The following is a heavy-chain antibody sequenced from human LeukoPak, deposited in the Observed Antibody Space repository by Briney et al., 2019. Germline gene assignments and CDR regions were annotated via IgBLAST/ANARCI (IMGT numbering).Heavy chain of an antibody. Sequence: SETLSLTCAVYGGSFSGYYWRWIRQPPGKGRVWIGEINHGGSTNYNPSLKSRVTISVDTSKNQFSLKRSSVTAADTAVYYCARACPSGSNCYFGFDIWGQGTMVTVSS. CDR3: ARACPSGSNCYFGFDI. V-gene: IGHV4-34*01. CDR2: INHGGST. D-gene: IGHD2-21*02. J-gene: IGHJ3*02. CDR1: GGSFSGYY.